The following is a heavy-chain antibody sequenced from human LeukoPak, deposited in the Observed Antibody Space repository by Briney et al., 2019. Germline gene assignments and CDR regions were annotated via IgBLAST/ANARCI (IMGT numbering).Heavy chain of an antibody. Sequence: GGSLRLSCSASGFSFGDYNMIWFRQAPGKGLEWVSFIGRSNNIDYADSVKGRFTISRDNAKASLYLQMNSLRAEDTAVYYCARWKGNYDYVWGSYLSYWGQGTLVTVSS. CDR3: ARWKGNYDYVWGSYLSY. CDR2: IGRSNNI. J-gene: IGHJ4*02. D-gene: IGHD3-16*02. CDR1: GFSFGDYN. V-gene: IGHV3-69-1*01.